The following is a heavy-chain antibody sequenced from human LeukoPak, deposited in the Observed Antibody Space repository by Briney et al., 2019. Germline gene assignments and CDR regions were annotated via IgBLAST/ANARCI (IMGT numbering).Heavy chain of an antibody. J-gene: IGHJ4*02. Sequence: SETLSLTCTVSGDSISSSSSYWGWIRQPPGEGLEWIGSIYYSGSTYYNTSLKSRVTISVDTSRNQFSLKLSSVTAADTAVYYCARDTWFGAGRTFDYWGQGTLVTVSS. CDR2: IYYSGST. CDR1: GDSISSSSSY. D-gene: IGHD3-10*01. CDR3: ARDTWFGAGRTFDY. V-gene: IGHV4-39*07.